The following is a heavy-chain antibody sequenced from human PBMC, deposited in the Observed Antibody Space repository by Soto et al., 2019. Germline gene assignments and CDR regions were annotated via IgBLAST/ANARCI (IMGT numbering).Heavy chain of an antibody. CDR1: GLIFSNYK. Sequence: EVQLVESGGGLVQPGGSLRLSCAASGLIFSNYKMHWVRQAPGKGLVWVSRINTDGSIIDYADSVKGRFTVSRDNAKNTLYLHMNSLRADDTAVYYCARDTDGLHYWGQGTLVTVSS. CDR3: ARDTDGLHY. V-gene: IGHV3-74*01. J-gene: IGHJ4*02. CDR2: INTDGSII.